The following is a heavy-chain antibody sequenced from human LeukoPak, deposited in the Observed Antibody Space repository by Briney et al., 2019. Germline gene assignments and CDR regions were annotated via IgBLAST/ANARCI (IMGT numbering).Heavy chain of an antibody. J-gene: IGHJ4*02. CDR3: AKIADQDIVVVPAAY. Sequence: GGSLRLSCAASGFTFSSYGMHWVRQAPGKGLEWVAFIRYDGSNKYYADSVKGRFTISRDNSKNTLYLQMNSLRAEDTAVYYCAKIADQDIVVVPAAYSGQGTLVTVSS. CDR2: IRYDGSNK. V-gene: IGHV3-30*02. D-gene: IGHD2-2*01. CDR1: GFTFSSYG.